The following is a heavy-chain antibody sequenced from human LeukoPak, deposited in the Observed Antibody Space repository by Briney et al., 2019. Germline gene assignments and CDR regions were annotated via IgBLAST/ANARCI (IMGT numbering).Heavy chain of an antibody. J-gene: IGHJ3*02. Sequence: GGSLRLSCAASQFTFSKYWMTWVRQAPGEGPEWVASIKQDGSETSYVDSVKGRFTISRDNARTSLYLRMNSLRPEDTAGYYCATYCSSISCSLATFDIWGQGTMVTVSS. CDR3: ATYCSSISCSLATFDI. V-gene: IGHV3-7*01. CDR1: QFTFSKYW. CDR2: IKQDGSET. D-gene: IGHD2-2*01.